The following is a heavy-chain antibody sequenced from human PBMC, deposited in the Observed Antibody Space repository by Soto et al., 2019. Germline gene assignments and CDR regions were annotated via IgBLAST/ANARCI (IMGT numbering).Heavy chain of an antibody. CDR1: GGTFRTSA. CDR3: ARDKDRQQLGGNYYYIMDV. CDR2: IMPVFPTP. J-gene: IGHJ6*01. D-gene: IGHD3-3*02. Sequence: QVQLVQSGAEVKKPGSSVKVSCKTSGGTFRTSAISWVRQAPGQGLEWMGGIMPVFPTPDYAQKFQGRVTITADESTGTAYRELSSLRSEDTAVYSCARDKDRQQLGGNYYYIMDVWGQGTTVTVSS. V-gene: IGHV1-69*12.